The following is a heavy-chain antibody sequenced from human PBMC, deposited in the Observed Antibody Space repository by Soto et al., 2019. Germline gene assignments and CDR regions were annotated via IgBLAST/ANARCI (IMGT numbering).Heavy chain of an antibody. CDR3: ARDLARHRLWFGERD. CDR1: GFTFSSYS. CDR2: ISSSSSYI. J-gene: IGHJ4*02. D-gene: IGHD3-10*01. V-gene: IGHV3-21*01. Sequence: GGSLRLSCAASGFTFSSYSMNWVRQAPGKGLEWVSSISSSSSYIYYADSVKGRFTISRDNAKNSLYLQMNSLRAEDTAVYYCARDLARHRLWFGERDWGQGTLVTVSS.